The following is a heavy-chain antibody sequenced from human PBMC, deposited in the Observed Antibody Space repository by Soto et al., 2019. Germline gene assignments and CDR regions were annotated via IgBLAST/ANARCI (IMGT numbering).Heavy chain of an antibody. CDR3: ARDSRIAARFDY. CDR2: IIPIFGTA. Sequence: SVKVSCKASGGTFSSYAISWVRQAPGQGLEWMGGIIPIFGTANYAQKFQGRVTITADGSTSTAYMELSSLRSEDTAVYYCARDSRIAARFDYWGQGTLVTVSS. V-gene: IGHV1-69*13. D-gene: IGHD6-6*01. CDR1: GGTFSSYA. J-gene: IGHJ4*02.